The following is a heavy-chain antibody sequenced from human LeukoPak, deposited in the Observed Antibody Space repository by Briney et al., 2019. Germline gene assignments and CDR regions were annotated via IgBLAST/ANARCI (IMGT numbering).Heavy chain of an antibody. CDR2: IRSKAYGGTT. CDR1: GFTFGDYA. CDR3: TRWYYYDAESDGAFDI. D-gene: IGHD3-22*01. J-gene: IGHJ3*02. V-gene: IGHV3-49*03. Sequence: PGGSLRLSCTASGFTFGDYAMSWFRQAPGKGLEWVGFIRSKAYGGTTEYAASVKGRFTISRDDSKSIAYLQMNSLKTEDTAVYYCTRWYYYDAESDGAFDIWGQGTMVTVSS.